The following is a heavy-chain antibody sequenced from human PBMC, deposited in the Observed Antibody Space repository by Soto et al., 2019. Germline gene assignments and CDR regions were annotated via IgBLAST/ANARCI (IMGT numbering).Heavy chain of an antibody. CDR1: GFTFSSYS. Sequence: GGSLRLSCAASGFTFSSYSMNWVRQAQGKGLEWVSSISSSSSYIYYADSVKGRFTISRDNAKNSLYLQMNSRRAEDTAVYYCARDWSGPIVVVVAATYYFDYWGQGTLVTVSS. V-gene: IGHV3-21*01. D-gene: IGHD2-15*01. J-gene: IGHJ4*02. CDR2: ISSSSSYI. CDR3: ARDWSGPIVVVVAATYYFDY.